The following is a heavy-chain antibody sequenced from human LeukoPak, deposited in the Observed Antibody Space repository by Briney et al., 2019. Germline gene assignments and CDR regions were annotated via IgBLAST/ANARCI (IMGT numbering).Heavy chain of an antibody. CDR2: MNPNSGNT. Sequence: ASVKVSCKASGYTFTIYDINWVRQATGQGLEWMGWMNPNSGNTGYAQKFQGRVTMTRNTSISTAYMELSSLRSEDTAVYYCARGLRLNGTSEKWFDPWGQGTLVTVSS. CDR3: ARGLRLNGTSEKWFDP. V-gene: IGHV1-8*01. CDR1: GYTFTIYD. J-gene: IGHJ5*02. D-gene: IGHD1-7*01.